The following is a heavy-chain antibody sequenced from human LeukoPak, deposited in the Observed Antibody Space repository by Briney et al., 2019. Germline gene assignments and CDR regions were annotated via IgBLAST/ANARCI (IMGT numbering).Heavy chain of an antibody. V-gene: IGHV3-48*01. Sequence: GGSLRLSCTASGFTFSRYSMNWVRQAPGKGLEWVSYISSASNTIYYADSVKGRFTISRDNAKNSLYLQMNSLRAEDTAMYYCARDGWFGDYNWFDPWGQGTLVTVS. D-gene: IGHD3-10*01. CDR1: GFTFSRYS. CDR3: ARDGWFGDYNWFDP. CDR2: ISSASNTI. J-gene: IGHJ5*02.